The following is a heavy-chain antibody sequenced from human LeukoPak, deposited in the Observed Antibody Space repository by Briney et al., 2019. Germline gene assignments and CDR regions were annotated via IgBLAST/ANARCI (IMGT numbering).Heavy chain of an antibody. CDR1: GYSISSGYY. V-gene: IGHV4-38-2*02. Sequence: PSETLSLTCTVSGYSISSGYYWGWIRQPPGKGLEWIGSIYHSGSTYYNPSLKSRVTISVDTSKNQFSLKLSSVTAADTAVYYCARLGVVVPAAVEIAAAENYFDYWGQGTLVTVSS. CDR3: ARLGVVVPAAVEIAAAENYFDY. CDR2: IYHSGST. D-gene: IGHD2-2*01. J-gene: IGHJ4*02.